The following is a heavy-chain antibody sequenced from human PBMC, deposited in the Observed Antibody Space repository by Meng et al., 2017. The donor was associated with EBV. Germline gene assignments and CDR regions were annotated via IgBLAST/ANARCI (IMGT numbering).Heavy chain of an antibody. D-gene: IGHD4-11*01. Sequence: QVQLQESGAGLVKPSEXLSLTCTVPGGSVNNESYYWGWIRQPPGKGLEYIGYIYYTGSTNYNSSLKSRVTISLDKSKNQFSLKLTSLTAADTAIYYCARGDYTNYPRWFDPWGQGTLVTVSS. V-gene: IGHV4-61*01. CDR3: ARGDYTNYPRWFDP. CDR1: GGSVNNESYY. J-gene: IGHJ5*02. CDR2: IYYTGST.